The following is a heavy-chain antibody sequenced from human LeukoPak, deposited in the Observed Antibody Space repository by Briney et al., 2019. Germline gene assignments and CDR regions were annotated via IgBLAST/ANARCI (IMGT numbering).Heavy chain of an antibody. CDR3: AKGYDFWSGPVDY. Sequence: GGSLRLSCAASGFTFSSYWMHWVRQAPGKGLVWVSRINSDGSSTSYADSVKGRFTISRDNAKNTLYLQMNSLRAEDTAVYYCAKGYDFWSGPVDYWGQGTLVTVSS. D-gene: IGHD3-3*01. V-gene: IGHV3-74*01. J-gene: IGHJ4*02. CDR1: GFTFSSYW. CDR2: INSDGSST.